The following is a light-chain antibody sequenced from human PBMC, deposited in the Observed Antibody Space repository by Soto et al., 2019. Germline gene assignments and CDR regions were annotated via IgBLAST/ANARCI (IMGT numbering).Light chain of an antibody. V-gene: IGKV1-39*01. CDR1: QSISSY. Sequence: DIQMTQSPSSLSASVGDRVTITCRASQSISSYLNWYQQKPGKAPKFLIYGASSLQSGVPSRFSGSGSGTDFTLTISRLQPEDFATYYCQQGYRTPPTFGQGTKVEIK. CDR3: QQGYRTPPT. CDR2: GAS. J-gene: IGKJ1*01.